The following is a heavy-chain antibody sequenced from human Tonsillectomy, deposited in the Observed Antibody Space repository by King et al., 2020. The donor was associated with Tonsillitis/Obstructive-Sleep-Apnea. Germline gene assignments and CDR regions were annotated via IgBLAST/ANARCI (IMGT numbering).Heavy chain of an antibody. CDR2: IYSGGGT. V-gene: IGHV3-53*01. Sequence: VQLVESGGGLIQPGGSVTLSCAASGFTVSSNYMSWVRQAPGKGLEWVSIIYSGGGTYYADSVKGRFTISRDNSKNTLYLQMNSLRAEDTAVYYCARDRVVVVPAAIHVYYYYGMDVWGQGTTVTVSS. D-gene: IGHD2-2*02. J-gene: IGHJ6*02. CDR1: GFTVSSNY. CDR3: ARDRVVVVPAAIHVYYYYGMDV.